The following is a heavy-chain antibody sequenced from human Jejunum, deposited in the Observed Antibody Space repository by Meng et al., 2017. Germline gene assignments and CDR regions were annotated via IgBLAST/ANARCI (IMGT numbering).Heavy chain of an antibody. J-gene: IGHJ5*02. CDR1: GYTFTNYY. Sequence: QVQLVQSGAEVKKPGASVKVSCKASGYTFTNYYIHWVRQAPGQGLEWMGIIDPSGGRVTITRDTSANTAYMELSSLTSEDTAVYYCARDLPYNNFWRNWFDPWGQGTLVTVSS. CDR3: ARDLPYNNFWRNWFDP. V-gene: IGHV1-46*01. D-gene: IGHD1-14*01. CDR2: IDPSG.